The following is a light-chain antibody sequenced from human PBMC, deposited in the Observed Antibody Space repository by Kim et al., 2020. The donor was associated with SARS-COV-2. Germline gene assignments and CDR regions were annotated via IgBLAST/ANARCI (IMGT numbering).Light chain of an antibody. CDR1: QNIGTY. CDR2: QAP. CDR3: QHYNSYPYT. Sequence: ASVGDRVTISCRASQNIGTYLAWYQHKPGKAPTLLVYQAPSLESGVPSRFSGSGSETEFILTINSLQPDDFATYYCQHYNSYPYTFGQGTKLEI. V-gene: IGKV1-5*03. J-gene: IGKJ2*01.